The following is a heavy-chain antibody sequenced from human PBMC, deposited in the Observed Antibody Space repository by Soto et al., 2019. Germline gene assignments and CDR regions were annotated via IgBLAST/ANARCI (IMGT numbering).Heavy chain of an antibody. CDR1: GFTFTRYS. Sequence: GGSLRLSCAASGFTFTRYSMNWVRQAPGKGLEWVSSISSTTNYIYYGDSMKGRFTISRDNAKNSLYLEMNSPRAEDTAVYYCARESEDLTSNFDYWGQGTLVTVSS. J-gene: IGHJ4*02. CDR2: ISSTTNYI. CDR3: ARESEDLTSNFDY. V-gene: IGHV3-21*06.